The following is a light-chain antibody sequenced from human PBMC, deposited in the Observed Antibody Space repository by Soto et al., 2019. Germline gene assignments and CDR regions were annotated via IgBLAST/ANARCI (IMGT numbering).Light chain of an antibody. CDR1: SSDVGGYNY. J-gene: IGLJ1*01. CDR3: SSYTSSSTYV. V-gene: IGLV2-14*03. CDR2: DVS. Sequence: QSVLTQPASVSGSPGQSITISCTGTSSDVGGYNYVSWYQQHPGKAPNLMIFDVSYRPSGVSNRFSGSKSGNTASLTISGLQTEDEADYYCSSYTSSSTYVFGTGTKLTVL.